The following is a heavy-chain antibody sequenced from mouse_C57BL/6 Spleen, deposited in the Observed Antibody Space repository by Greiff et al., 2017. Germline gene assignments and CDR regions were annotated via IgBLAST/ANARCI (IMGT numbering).Heavy chain of an antibody. CDR2: IDPETGGT. Sequence: VQLQQSGAELVRPGASVTLSCKASGYTFTDYEMHWVKQTPVHGLEWIGAIDPETGGTADNQKFKGKAILTADKSSSPAYMELRSLTSADSAVSYCTKSGEGGLFYAMDYWGQGTSVTVSS. J-gene: IGHJ4*01. CDR3: TKSGEGGLFYAMDY. D-gene: IGHD6-1*01. V-gene: IGHV1-15*01. CDR1: GYTFTDYE.